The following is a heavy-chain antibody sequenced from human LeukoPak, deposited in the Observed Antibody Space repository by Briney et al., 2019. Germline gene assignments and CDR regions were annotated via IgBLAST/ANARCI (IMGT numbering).Heavy chain of an antibody. CDR2: ISYDGSNK. J-gene: IGHJ6*02. Sequence: GGSLRLSCAASGFTFSSYAMHWVRQAPGKGLEWVAVISYDGSNKYYADSVKGRFTISRDNSKNTLYLQMNSLRAEDTAAYYCARDLVRYYYYGMDVWGQGTTVTVSS. V-gene: IGHV3-30-3*01. CDR3: ARDLVRYYYYGMDV. CDR1: GFTFSSYA.